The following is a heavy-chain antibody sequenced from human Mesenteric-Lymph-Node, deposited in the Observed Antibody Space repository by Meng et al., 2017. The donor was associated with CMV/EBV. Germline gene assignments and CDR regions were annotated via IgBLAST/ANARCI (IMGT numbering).Heavy chain of an antibody. CDR3: AGGIAAAGSRWFDP. CDR1: GGTFSSYT. D-gene: IGHD6-13*01. CDR2: IIPILGIA. J-gene: IGHJ5*02. V-gene: IGHV1-69*02. Sequence: QVQLVQSGHEGKKPGSSVKVSCKASGGTFSSYTISWVRQAPGQGLEWMGRIIPILGIANYAQKFQGRVTITADKSTSTAYMELSSLRSEDTAVYYCAGGIAAAGSRWFDPWGQGTLVTVSS.